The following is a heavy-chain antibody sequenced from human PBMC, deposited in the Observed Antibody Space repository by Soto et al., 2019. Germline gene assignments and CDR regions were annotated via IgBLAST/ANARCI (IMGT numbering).Heavy chain of an antibody. V-gene: IGHV1-46*01. J-gene: IGHJ3*02. Sequence: ASVKVSCKASGYTFTSYYMHWVRQAPGQGLEWMGIINPSGGSTSYAQKFQGRVTMTRDTSTSTVYMELSRLRSDDTAVYYCARGPATKTTVTTDDAFDIWGQGTMVTVSS. CDR2: INPSGGST. CDR1: GYTFTSYY. CDR3: ARGPATKTTVTTDDAFDI. D-gene: IGHD4-17*01.